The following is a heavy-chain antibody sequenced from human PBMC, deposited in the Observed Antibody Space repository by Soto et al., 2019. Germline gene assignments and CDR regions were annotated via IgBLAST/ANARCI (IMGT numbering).Heavy chain of an antibody. J-gene: IGHJ4*02. CDR2: INAGNGNT. D-gene: IGHD1-1*01. V-gene: IGHV1-3*01. Sequence: ASVKVSCKASGYTFTSYAMHWVRQAPGQRLEWMGWINAGNGNTKYSQKFQGRVTITRDTSASTAYMELSSLRSEDTAVYYCARDKQIANWSTYATSLQEYFDYWGQGTLVTVSS. CDR1: GYTFTSYA. CDR3: ARDKQIANWSTYATSLQEYFDY.